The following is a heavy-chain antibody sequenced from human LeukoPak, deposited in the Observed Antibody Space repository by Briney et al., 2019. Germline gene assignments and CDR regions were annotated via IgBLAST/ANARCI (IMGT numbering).Heavy chain of an antibody. CDR3: ANTMPGAPDY. CDR1: GFIFSSYG. Sequence: GGSLRLSCAASGFIFSSYGMHWVRQAPGKGLEWVAVISYDGSNKYYADSVKGRFTISRDNSKNTLYLQMNSLRAEDTAVYYCANTMPGAPDYWGQGTLVTVSS. J-gene: IGHJ4*02. D-gene: IGHD4/OR15-4a*01. V-gene: IGHV3-30*18. CDR2: ISYDGSNK.